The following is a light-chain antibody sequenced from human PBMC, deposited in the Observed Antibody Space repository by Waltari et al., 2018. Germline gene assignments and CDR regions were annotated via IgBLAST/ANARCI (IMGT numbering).Light chain of an antibody. CDR3: CSYAGRNIWV. CDR2: EVI. V-gene: IGLV2-23*02. Sequence: QSALTQPASVSGSPGQSITISCTGTSSDVGFYNLFSWYQQHPGKAPELVVSEVISRPSGVSNLCSGSKSGNTASLTISGLQAEDEADYYCCSYAGRNIWVFGGGTKLTVL. J-gene: IGLJ3*02. CDR1: SSDVGFYNL.